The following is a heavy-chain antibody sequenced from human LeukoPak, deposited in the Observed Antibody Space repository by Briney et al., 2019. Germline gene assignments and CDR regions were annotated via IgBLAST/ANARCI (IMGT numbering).Heavy chain of an antibody. CDR1: GGTFSSYA. Sequence: GASVKVSCKASGGTFSSYAISWVRQAPGQGLEWMGGIIPIFGTANYARKFQGRVTITADESTSTAYMELSSLRSEDTAVYYCARDPREITIFGVVIPSDYYGMDVWGQGTTVTVSS. CDR2: IIPIFGTA. J-gene: IGHJ6*02. V-gene: IGHV1-69*13. CDR3: ARDPREITIFGVVIPSDYYGMDV. D-gene: IGHD3-3*01.